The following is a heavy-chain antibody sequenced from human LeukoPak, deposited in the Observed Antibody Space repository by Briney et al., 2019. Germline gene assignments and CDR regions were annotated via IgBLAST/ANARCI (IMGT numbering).Heavy chain of an antibody. V-gene: IGHV1-18*04. CDR1: GYTFTSYG. CDR2: ISAYNGNT. D-gene: IGHD6-13*01. Sequence: ASVKVSCKASGYTFTSYGISWVRQAPGQGLEWMGWISAYNGNTNYAQKLQGRVTMTTDTSTSTAYMELRSLRSDDTAVYYCARDGSSSWPGPYYYYGMDVWGKGTTVTVSS. J-gene: IGHJ6*04. CDR3: ARDGSSSWPGPYYYYGMDV.